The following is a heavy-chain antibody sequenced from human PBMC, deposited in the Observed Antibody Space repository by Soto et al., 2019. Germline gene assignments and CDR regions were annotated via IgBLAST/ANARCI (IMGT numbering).Heavy chain of an antibody. D-gene: IGHD2-2*02. V-gene: IGHV1-8*01. CDR2: MNPNSGNT. CDR3: ARGDIVVVPAAIRDYYYGMDV. J-gene: IGHJ6*02. CDR1: GYTFTSYD. Sequence: VSCKASGYTFTSYDINWVRQATGQGLEWMGWMNPNSGNTGYAQKFQGRVTMTRNTSISTAYMELSSLRSEDTAVYYCARGDIVVVPAAIRDYYYGMDVWGQGTTVTVSS.